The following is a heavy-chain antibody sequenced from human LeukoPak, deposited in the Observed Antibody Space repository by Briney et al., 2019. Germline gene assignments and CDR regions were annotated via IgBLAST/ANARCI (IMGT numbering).Heavy chain of an antibody. V-gene: IGHV3-23*01. CDR1: GFTFSSYA. D-gene: IGHD5-18*01. J-gene: IGHJ4*02. CDR2: ISGSGGST. Sequence: PGGSLRLSCAASGFTFSSYAMSWVRQAPGKGLDWVSAISGSGGSTYYADSVKGRFTISRDNSKNTLYLQMNSLRAEDTAVYYCARIRDAVSYGPFDYWGQGTLVTVSS. CDR3: ARIRDAVSYGPFDY.